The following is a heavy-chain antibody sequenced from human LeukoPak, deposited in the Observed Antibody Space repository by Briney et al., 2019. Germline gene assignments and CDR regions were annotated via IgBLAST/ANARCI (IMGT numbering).Heavy chain of an antibody. J-gene: IGHJ4*02. CDR3: ARAVITFGAAVAKGFDC. Sequence: PSETLSLTCTVSGGSISSYYWSWIRQPPGKGLEGFGYIYYSGSTDYNPSLKSRVTISLDTSKNQFSLNLTSVTAADTAVYYCARAVITFGAAVAKGFDCWGQGTLVTVSS. CDR2: IYYSGST. V-gene: IGHV4-59*01. CDR1: GGSISSYY. D-gene: IGHD3-16*01.